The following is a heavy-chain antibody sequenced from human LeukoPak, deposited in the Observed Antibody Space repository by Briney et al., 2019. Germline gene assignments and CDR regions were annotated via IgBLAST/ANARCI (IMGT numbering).Heavy chain of an antibody. Sequence: GGSLRLSCVASGFTFDNYAMHWVRQAPGKGLEWVSGISWNSGTKIYGDSVKGRFTISRDNAKNSLFLQMDSLRPDDTALYFCARVDRRGYSYDYGTMDVWGKGTTVTVSS. V-gene: IGHV3-9*01. CDR1: GFTFDNYA. D-gene: IGHD5-18*01. CDR2: ISWNSGTK. CDR3: ARVDRRGYSYDYGTMDV. J-gene: IGHJ6*03.